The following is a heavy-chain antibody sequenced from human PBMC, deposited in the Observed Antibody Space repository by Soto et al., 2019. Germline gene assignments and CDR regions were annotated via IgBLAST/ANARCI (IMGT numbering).Heavy chain of an antibody. CDR2: IVVGSGNT. V-gene: IGHV1-58*02. D-gene: IGHD2-15*01. J-gene: IGHJ2*01. Sequence: QMQLVQSGPEVKKPGTSVKVSCKASGFTFTSSAMQWVRQARGQRLEWIGWIVVGSGNTNYAQKFQERVTITRDMXXSTAYMELSSLRSEDTAVYYCAAGKVVTGYWYFDLWGRGTLVTVSS. CDR3: AAGKVVTGYWYFDL. CDR1: GFTFTSSA.